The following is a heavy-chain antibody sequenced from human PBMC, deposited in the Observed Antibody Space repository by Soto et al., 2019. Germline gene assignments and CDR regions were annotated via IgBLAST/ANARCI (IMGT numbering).Heavy chain of an antibody. CDR1: RGSISSSNYY. D-gene: IGHD4-17*01. J-gene: IGHJ6*02. CDR3: AGADDYGAEREDYYYGMDV. V-gene: IGHV4-39*07. Sequence: SETLSLTCTVSRGSISSSNYYWAWIRQSPGKGLEWIASIYYSGSTYYNPSLKSRVTISVDTSKNQFSLKLSSVTAADTAVYYCAGADDYGAEREDYYYGMDVWGQGTTVTVSS. CDR2: IYYSGST.